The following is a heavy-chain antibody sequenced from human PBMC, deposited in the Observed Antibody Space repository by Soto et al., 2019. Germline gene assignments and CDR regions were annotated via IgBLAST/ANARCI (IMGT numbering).Heavy chain of an antibody. D-gene: IGHD6-19*01. V-gene: IGHV4-4*07. J-gene: IGHJ4*02. CDR3: ARDEDYHRGWYSFDY. CDR1: GVSISNYF. CDR2: VYITGTT. Sequence: PSETLSLTCTVSGVSISNYFGSWIRQAAGKGMEWIGRVYITGTTNYNPSLKSRVTMSVDASQNQVSLRLSSVTAADTAVYYCARDEDYHRGWYSFDYWGQGTMVTVSS.